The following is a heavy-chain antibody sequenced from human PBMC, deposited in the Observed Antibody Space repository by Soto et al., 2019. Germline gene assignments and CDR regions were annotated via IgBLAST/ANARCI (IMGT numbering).Heavy chain of an antibody. CDR2: IYYSGST. D-gene: IGHD6-13*01. J-gene: IGHJ5*02. CDR1: GGSISSSSFH. V-gene: IGHV4-39*01. Sequence: QLQLQESGPGLVKPSETLSLTCTVSGGSISSSSFHWGWIRQPPGKGLEWIGSIYYSGSTYYSPSLNSRATLSVAPSKDQFSLKLSSVTAADTAVYYCARRERAAGTDWWFDPWGQGTLVTVSS. CDR3: ARRERAAGTDWWFDP.